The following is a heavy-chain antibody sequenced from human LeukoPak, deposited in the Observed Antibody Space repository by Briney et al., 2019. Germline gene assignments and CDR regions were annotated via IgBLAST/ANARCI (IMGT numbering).Heavy chain of an antibody. D-gene: IGHD2-21*02. J-gene: IGHJ4*02. V-gene: IGHV3-7*03. CDR1: GFTFNRCW. Sequence: GGSLRLSCVVSGFTFNRCWMNWVRQAPGKGLEWVAHINPDGRDTYYVDSVKGRFTISRDNAKNSLYLQMNSLRAEDTALYYCAKDMGYCGGDCHPSFDYWGQGTLVTVSS. CDR3: AKDMGYCGGDCHPSFDY. CDR2: INPDGRDT.